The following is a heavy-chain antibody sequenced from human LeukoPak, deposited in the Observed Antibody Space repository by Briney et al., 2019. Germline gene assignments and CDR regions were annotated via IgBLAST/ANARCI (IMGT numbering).Heavy chain of an antibody. Sequence: PSETLSLTCAVYGGSFSGYYWSWIRQPPGKGLEWIGEINHSGSTNYNPSLKSRVTISVDTSKNQFSLKLSSVTAADTAVYYCARRAQQLVRSFNLFDPWGQGTLVTVSS. CDR2: INHSGST. J-gene: IGHJ5*02. CDR3: ARRAQQLVRSFNLFDP. V-gene: IGHV4-34*01. CDR1: GGSFSGYY. D-gene: IGHD6-13*01.